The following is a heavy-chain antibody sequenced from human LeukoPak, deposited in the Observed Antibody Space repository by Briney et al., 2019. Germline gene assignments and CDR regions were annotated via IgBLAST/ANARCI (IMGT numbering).Heavy chain of an antibody. CDR1: GYTFTSYG. J-gene: IGHJ4*02. CDR2: ISAYNGNT. V-gene: IGHV1-18*01. CDR3: ARSPAPIAVAGQFDY. Sequence: GASVKVSCKASGYTFTSYGISWVRQAPGQGLEWMGWISAYNGNTNYAQKLQGRVTMTTDTSTSTAYMELRSLRSDDTAVYYCARSPAPIAVAGQFDYWGQGTLVTVSS. D-gene: IGHD6-19*01.